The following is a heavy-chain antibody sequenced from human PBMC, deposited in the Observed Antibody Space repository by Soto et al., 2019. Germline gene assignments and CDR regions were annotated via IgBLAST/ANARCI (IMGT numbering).Heavy chain of an antibody. CDR3: AKERIVGATNYYYYYYGMDV. CDR1: GFTFSSYA. CDR2: ISGSGGST. Sequence: GGSLRLSCAASGFTFSSYAMSWVRQAPGKGLEWVSAISGSGGSTYYADSVKGRFTISSDNSKNTLYLQMNSLRAEDTAVYYCAKERIVGATNYYYYYYGMDVWGQGTTVTVSS. D-gene: IGHD1-26*01. J-gene: IGHJ6*02. V-gene: IGHV3-23*01.